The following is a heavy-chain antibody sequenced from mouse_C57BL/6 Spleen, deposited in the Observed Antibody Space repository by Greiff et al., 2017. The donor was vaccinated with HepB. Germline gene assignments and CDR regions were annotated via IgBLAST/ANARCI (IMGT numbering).Heavy chain of an antibody. D-gene: IGHD1-1*01. V-gene: IGHV5-4*01. CDR3: ARDYYGSSPLYYAMDY. J-gene: IGHJ4*01. CDR1: GFTFSSYA. CDR2: ISDGGSYT. Sequence: DVMLVESGGGLVKPGGSLKLSCAASGFTFSSYAMSWVRQTPEKRLEWVATISDGGSYTYYPDNVKGRFTISRDNAKNNLYLQMSHLKSEDTAMYYCARDYYGSSPLYYAMDYWGQGTSVTVSS.